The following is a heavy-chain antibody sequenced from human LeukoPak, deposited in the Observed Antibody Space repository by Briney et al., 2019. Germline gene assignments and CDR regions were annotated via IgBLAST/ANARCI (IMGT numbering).Heavy chain of an antibody. Sequence: SGTLSLTCAVYGGSFSGYYWSWIRQPPGKGLEWIGEINHSGSTNYNPSLKSRVTISVDTSKNQFSLKLSSVTAADTAVYYCARGPTIFGVVIIDYYYYGMDVWGQGTTVTVSS. CDR1: GGSFSGYY. J-gene: IGHJ6*02. CDR2: INHSGST. CDR3: ARGPTIFGVVIIDYYYYGMDV. V-gene: IGHV4-34*01. D-gene: IGHD3-3*01.